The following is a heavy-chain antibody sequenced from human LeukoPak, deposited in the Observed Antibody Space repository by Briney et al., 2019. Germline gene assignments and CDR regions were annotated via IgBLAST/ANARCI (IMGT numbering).Heavy chain of an antibody. D-gene: IGHD3-3*01. CDR2: INHSGST. CDR3: ARGPSITIFGVVIRNWFDP. J-gene: IGHJ5*02. Sequence: SQTLSLTCTVSGGSISSGGYYWSWIRQPPGKGLEWIGEINHSGSTNYNPSLKSRVTISVDTSKNQFSLKLSSVTAADTAVYYCARGPSITIFGVVIRNWFDPWGQGTLVTVSS. V-gene: IGHV4-30-2*01. CDR1: GGSISSGGYY.